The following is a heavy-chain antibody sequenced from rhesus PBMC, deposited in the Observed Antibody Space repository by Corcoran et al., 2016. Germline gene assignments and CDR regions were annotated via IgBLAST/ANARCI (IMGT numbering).Heavy chain of an antibody. V-gene: IGHV4S7*01. D-gene: IGHD2-21*01. Sequence: QVQLQESGPGLVKPSETLSLTCAVYGGSISDYSYWSWIRPPPGEGLEWIGQIYGGSGSTYYNPSLKSRVTVSKDTSKNQFSLKLSSVTAADTAVYYCARDLDGSGSRVDYWGQGVLVTVSS. CDR3: ARDLDGSGSRVDY. J-gene: IGHJ4*01. CDR1: GGSISDYSY. CDR2: IYGGSGST.